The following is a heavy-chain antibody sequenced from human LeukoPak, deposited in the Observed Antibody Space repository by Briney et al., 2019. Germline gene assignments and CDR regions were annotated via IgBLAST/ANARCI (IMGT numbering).Heavy chain of an antibody. J-gene: IGHJ5*02. Sequence: PSETLSLTCTVSGGSISSSSYYWGWIRQPPGKGLEWIGSFCYSGSTYSNPSLKSRVTISVDTSKNQFSLTLTSVTAADTAVYYCAVTWNADRTFAPWGQGILVTVS. CDR2: FCYSGST. CDR3: AVTWNADRTFAP. CDR1: GGSISSSSYY. D-gene: IGHD1-1*01. V-gene: IGHV4-39*07.